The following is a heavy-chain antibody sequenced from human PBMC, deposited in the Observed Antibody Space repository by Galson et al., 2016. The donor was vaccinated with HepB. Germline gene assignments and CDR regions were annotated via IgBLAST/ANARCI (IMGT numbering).Heavy chain of an antibody. CDR1: GFTFSTYA. D-gene: IGHD5-18*01. Sequence: SLRLSCAASGFTFSTYAMSWVRRAPGQGLEWVSGISGSGDTTFADSVQHRFTTSRDNSTTTLYLQMNSLGVEDTAVYYCSKISVQYSYHYWGFDYWGQGTLVTVSS. CDR3: SKISVQYSYHYWGFDY. CDR2: ISGSGDT. J-gene: IGHJ4*02. V-gene: IGHV3-23*01.